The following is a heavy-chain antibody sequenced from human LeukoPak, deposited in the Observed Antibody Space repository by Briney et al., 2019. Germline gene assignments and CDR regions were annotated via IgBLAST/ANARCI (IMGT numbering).Heavy chain of an antibody. CDR1: GFTFSDYY. CDR2: ISSSGSSI. CDR3: ARLDYASGYYFDY. V-gene: IGHV3-11*01. J-gene: IGHJ4*02. D-gene: IGHD4-17*01. Sequence: GGSLRLSCTASGFTFSDYYMTWIRQAPGKGLEWVSYISSSGSSINYADSVKGRFTISRDNAKNSLYLQMNSLRAEDTAVYYCARLDYASGYYFDYWGQGTLVTVSS.